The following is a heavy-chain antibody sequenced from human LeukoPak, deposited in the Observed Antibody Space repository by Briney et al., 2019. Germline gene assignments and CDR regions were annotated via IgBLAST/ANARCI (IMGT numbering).Heavy chain of an antibody. D-gene: IGHD1-7*01. CDR3: AKDQGELELLLGYYYYYGMDV. Sequence: GRSLRLSCAASGFTFSSYAMSWVRQAPGKGLEWVSAISGSGGSTYYADSVKGRFTISRDNSKNTLYLQMNSLRAEDTAVYYCAKDQGELELLLGYYYYYGMDVWGQGTTVTVSS. J-gene: IGHJ6*02. CDR1: GFTFSSYA. CDR2: ISGSGGST. V-gene: IGHV3-23*01.